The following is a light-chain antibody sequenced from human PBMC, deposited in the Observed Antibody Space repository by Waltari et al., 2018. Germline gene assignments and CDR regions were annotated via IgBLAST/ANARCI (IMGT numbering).Light chain of an antibody. V-gene: IGKV3-20*01. CDR3: QHYVRLPAT. J-gene: IGKJ1*01. Sequence: EIVLTQSPGTLSLSPGERATLPCRASQSVGGTLAWYQQKPGRSPRRLMYGASSRAPGTPDRFSGTGSGTDFSLTISRLEPEDFAVYYCQHYVRLPATFGQGTKVEIK. CDR2: GAS. CDR1: QSVGGT.